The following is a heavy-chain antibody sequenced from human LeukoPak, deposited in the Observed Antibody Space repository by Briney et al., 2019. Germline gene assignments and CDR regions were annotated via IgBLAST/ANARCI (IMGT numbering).Heavy chain of an antibody. D-gene: IGHD4-23*01. CDR2: ISYDGSNK. CDR1: GFTFSSYA. CDR3: ARDTGVPPRYWFDP. J-gene: IGHJ5*02. V-gene: IGHV3-30-3*01. Sequence: GGSLRLSCAASGFTFSSYAMHWVRQAPGKGLEWVAVISYDGSNKYYADSVKGRFTISRDNSKNTLYLQMNSLRAEDTAVYYCARDTGVPPRYWFDPWGQGTLVTVSS.